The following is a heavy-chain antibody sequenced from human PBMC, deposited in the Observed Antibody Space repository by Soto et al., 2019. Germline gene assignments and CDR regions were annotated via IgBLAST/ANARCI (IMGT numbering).Heavy chain of an antibody. V-gene: IGHV4-61*01. D-gene: IGHD2-8*01. Sequence: QVQLQESGPGLVKPSETLSLICTVSGGSVSSGSYYWSWIRQPPGKGLEWMGYIYYTGSINYNPSLKSRVTISVDTSKNQVSLKLSSVTAADTAIYYCAGAPMVLSRSYFDSWGQGTPVTVSS. CDR2: IYYTGSI. CDR1: GGSVSSGSYY. CDR3: AGAPMVLSRSYFDS. J-gene: IGHJ4*02.